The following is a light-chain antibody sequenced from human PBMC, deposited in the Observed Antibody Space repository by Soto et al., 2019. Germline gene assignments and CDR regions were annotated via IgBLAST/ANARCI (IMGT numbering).Light chain of an antibody. CDR1: QDISRF. CDR2: DTS. V-gene: IGKV1-17*03. Sequence: DVQMTQSPSAMSASVGDRVTITCRASQDISRFVAWFQQKPGKAPERLIYDTSSLQPGVPSRFSGSGSVTEFTLAISGLQPEDFATYYCLQHNSYPYTFVQGTKLEIK. CDR3: LQHNSYPYT. J-gene: IGKJ2*01.